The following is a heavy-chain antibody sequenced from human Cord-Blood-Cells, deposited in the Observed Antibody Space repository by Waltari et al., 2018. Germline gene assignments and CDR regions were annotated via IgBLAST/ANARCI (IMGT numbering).Heavy chain of an antibody. D-gene: IGHD6-6*01. CDR2: IYYSVST. CDR3: AYLAARAYFDY. CDR1: GGSISSSSYY. J-gene: IGHJ4*02. V-gene: IGHV4-39*01. Sequence: QLQLQESGPGLVKPSETLSLTCTVSGGSISSSSYYWGWSRQPPGKGLEWIGSIYYSVSTYYNPSLKSRVTISVDTSKNQFSLKLSSVTAADTAVYYCAYLAARAYFDYWGQGTLVTVSS.